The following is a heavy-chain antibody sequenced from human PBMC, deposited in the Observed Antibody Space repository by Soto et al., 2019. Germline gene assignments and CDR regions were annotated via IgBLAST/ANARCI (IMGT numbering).Heavy chain of an antibody. V-gene: IGHV1-3*01. J-gene: IGHJ5*02. CDR3: ARSYYGSSWFDP. CDR1: GYTFTSYS. Sequence: ASVKVSCKASGYTFTSYSVHWVRHAPGQRLEWMGWINAGNGNTKYSQKFQGRVTITRDTSASTAYMELSSLRSEDTSVYYCARSYYGSSWFDPWGQGTLVTVSS. D-gene: IGHD3-10*01. CDR2: INAGNGNT.